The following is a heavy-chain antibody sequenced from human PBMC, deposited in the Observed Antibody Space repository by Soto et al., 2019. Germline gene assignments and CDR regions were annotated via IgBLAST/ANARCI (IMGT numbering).Heavy chain of an antibody. V-gene: IGHV3-30*03. D-gene: IGHD6-13*01. Sequence: GGSLRLSCAASGFTFSSYGMHWVRQAPGKGLEWVAVISYDGSNKYYADSVKGRFTISRDNAKNTLHLQMNSLRAEDTAVYYCAREGIAADFDYWGQGTLVTVSS. CDR2: ISYDGSNK. CDR1: GFTFSSYG. CDR3: AREGIAADFDY. J-gene: IGHJ4*02.